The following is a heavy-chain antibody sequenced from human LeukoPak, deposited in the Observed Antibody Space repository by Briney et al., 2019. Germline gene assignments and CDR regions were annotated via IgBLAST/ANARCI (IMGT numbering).Heavy chain of an antibody. Sequence: PSETLSLTCGVDSASFKSYYWSWIRQPPGKGLEWIGEINHGGSTNYNPSLKGRVTISVDTSKNQVFLKLKSVTAADTAVYFCAPPDGRDGNSGYWGQGTLVTVSS. CDR1: SASFKSYY. CDR3: APPDGRDGNSGY. D-gene: IGHD4-23*01. CDR2: INHGGST. J-gene: IGHJ4*02. V-gene: IGHV4-34*01.